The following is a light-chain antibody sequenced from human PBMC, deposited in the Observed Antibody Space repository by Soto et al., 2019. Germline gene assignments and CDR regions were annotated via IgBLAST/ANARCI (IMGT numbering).Light chain of an antibody. Sequence: SYELTQPSSLSVAPKKTARIPCGGDNIGRKSVHWYQQKPGQAPVLVIYYDSDRPSGIPERFSGSNSGNTATLTISRVEAGDEADYYCQVWDSSSDHYVFGTGTKLTVL. CDR2: YDS. CDR1: NIGRKS. J-gene: IGLJ1*01. V-gene: IGLV3-21*04. CDR3: QVWDSSSDHYV.